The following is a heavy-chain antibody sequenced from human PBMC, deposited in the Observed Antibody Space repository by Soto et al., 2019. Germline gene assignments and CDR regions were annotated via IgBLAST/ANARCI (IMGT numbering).Heavy chain of an antibody. D-gene: IGHD1-26*01. CDR1: CSSVSSASYH. V-gene: IGHV4-61*01. J-gene: IGHJ4*02. CDR3: ARRVGATPPIN. Sequence: QVQLQESGPGLVKPSETLSLTCTVSCSSVSSASYHWVWIRQPPGKGLQWIVNIYYTGSTNYNPSLKSRVTISVDTSKNQFSLKLNSVTAADTAVYYCARRVGATPPINWGQGTLVTVSS. CDR2: IYYTGST.